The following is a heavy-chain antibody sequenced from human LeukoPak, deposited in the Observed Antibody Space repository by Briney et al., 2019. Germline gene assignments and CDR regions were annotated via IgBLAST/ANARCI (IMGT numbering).Heavy chain of an antibody. V-gene: IGHV1-3*01. J-gene: IGHJ4*02. CDR1: GGTFSSYA. Sequence: ASVKVSCKASGGTFSSYAISWVRQAPGQGLEWMGWINAGTGNTKYSQKDQGRVTISRDTSASTAYMELSSLRSEDTAVYYCAREAWGRYFDYWGQGTLVTASS. CDR2: INAGTGNT. CDR3: AREAWGRYFDY. D-gene: IGHD7-27*01.